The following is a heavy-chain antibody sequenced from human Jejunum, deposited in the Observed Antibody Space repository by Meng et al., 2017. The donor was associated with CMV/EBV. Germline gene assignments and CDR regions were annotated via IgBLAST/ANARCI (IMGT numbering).Heavy chain of an antibody. CDR2: IYYSVST. CDR1: GGPIGPRKFY. J-gene: IGHJ5*02. Sequence: GGPIGPRKFYWGVVRQPPGKGLEWIGNIYYSVSTYYNPSLGSRVTISLDTSKNHFSLRLNSMTAADTAVYYCVREGGMGAVDLWGQGMLVTVSS. V-gene: IGHV4-39*07. CDR3: VREGGMGAVDL. D-gene: IGHD1-26*01.